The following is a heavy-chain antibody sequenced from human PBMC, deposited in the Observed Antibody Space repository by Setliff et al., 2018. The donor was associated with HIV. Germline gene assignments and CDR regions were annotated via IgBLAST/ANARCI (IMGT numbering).Heavy chain of an antibody. V-gene: IGHV3-74*01. CDR1: GFTFSSYW. Sequence: PGGSLRLSCAASGFTFSSYWMHWVRQAPGKGPVWVARINTDGSQIYYVGSVKGRFTTSRDNAKNSLYLQMNSLGAEDTAVYYCARAVHSGWYYFDYWGQGTLVTVSS. CDR3: ARAVHSGWYYFDY. D-gene: IGHD6-19*01. CDR2: INTDGSQI. J-gene: IGHJ4*02.